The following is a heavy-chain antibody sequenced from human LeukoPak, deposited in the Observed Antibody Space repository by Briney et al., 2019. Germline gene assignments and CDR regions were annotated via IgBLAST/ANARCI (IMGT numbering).Heavy chain of an antibody. CDR2: LNWNGGST. J-gene: IGHJ4*02. D-gene: IGHD5-12*01. CDR3: ARVQKSRKSVASAVDC. Sequence: PGGSLRLSCAASGFTFDDYGMNWVRHAPGKGLEWVSGLNWNGGSTHYADSVKGRFTISRDNAKNSLYLQMNSLRAEDTAVYYCARVQKSRKSVASAVDCWGQGTVVIVSS. V-gene: IGHV3-20*04. CDR1: GFTFDDYG.